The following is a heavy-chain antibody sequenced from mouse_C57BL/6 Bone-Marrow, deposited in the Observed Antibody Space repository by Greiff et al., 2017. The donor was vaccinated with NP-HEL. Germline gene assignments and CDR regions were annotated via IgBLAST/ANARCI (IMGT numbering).Heavy chain of an antibody. V-gene: IGHV1-76*01. CDR2: IYPGSGNT. CDR1: GYTFTDYY. Sequence: VQRVESGAELVRPGASVKLSCKASGYTFTDYYINWVKQRPGQGLEWIARIYPGSGNTYYIEKFQGKATLTAEKSSSTAYMQLSSLTSEDSAVYYCARRRTYSNFYYFDYWGQGTTLTVSS. D-gene: IGHD2-5*01. CDR3: ARRRTYSNFYYFDY. J-gene: IGHJ2*01.